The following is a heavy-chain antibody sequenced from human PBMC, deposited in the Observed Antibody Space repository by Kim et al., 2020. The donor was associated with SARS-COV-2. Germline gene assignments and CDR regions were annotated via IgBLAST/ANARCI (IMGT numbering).Heavy chain of an antibody. CDR1: GFTFSSYA. V-gene: IGHV3-23*01. D-gene: IGHD3-3*01. CDR3: ATYDFWSGYYYPEGRYNWVDP. Sequence: GGSLRLSCAASGFTFSSYAMSWVRQAPGKGLEWVSAISGSGGSTYYADSVKGRFTISRDNSKNTLYLQMNSLRAEDTAVYYCATYDFWSGYYYPEGRYNWVDPWGQGTLVTVSS. J-gene: IGHJ5*02. CDR2: ISGSGGST.